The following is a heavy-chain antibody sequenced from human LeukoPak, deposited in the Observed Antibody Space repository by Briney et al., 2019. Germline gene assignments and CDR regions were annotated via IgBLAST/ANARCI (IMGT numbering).Heavy chain of an antibody. CDR2: INHSGST. Sequence: KPSETLSLTCAVYGGSFSGYYWSWIRQPPGKGLEWIGEINHSGSTNYDPSLKSRVTISVDTSKNQFSLKLSSVTAADTAVYYCARGRGGYYGSGSYPRYYYYYYMDVWGKGTTVTVSS. CDR1: GGSFSGYY. J-gene: IGHJ6*03. D-gene: IGHD3-10*01. V-gene: IGHV4-34*01. CDR3: ARGRGGYYGSGSYPRYYYYYYMDV.